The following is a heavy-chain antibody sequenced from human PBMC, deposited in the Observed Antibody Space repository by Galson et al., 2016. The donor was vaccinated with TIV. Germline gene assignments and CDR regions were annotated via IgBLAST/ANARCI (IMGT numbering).Heavy chain of an antibody. D-gene: IGHD3-16*01. CDR2: IIPLSGA. J-gene: IGHJ6*02. CDR1: GGVFNNWA. Sequence: SVKVSCKASGGVFNNWAIVWVRQAPGQGLEWMGEIIPLSGATYTEKYQGRLTVTATYMELSSLRLDDTAVYYCARGGHYALDVWGQGTSVVVSS. V-gene: IGHV1-69*13. CDR3: ARGGHYALDV.